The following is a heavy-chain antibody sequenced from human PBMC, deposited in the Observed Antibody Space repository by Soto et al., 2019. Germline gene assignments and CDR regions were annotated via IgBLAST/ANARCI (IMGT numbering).Heavy chain of an antibody. Sequence: GGSRRLSCAASGCTFSSYAMSWVRQAPGKGLEWVSAISGSGGSTYYADSVKGRFTISRDNSKNTLYLQMNSLRAEDTAVYYCAKVSRGSGAFDYWGQGTLVTVS. CDR3: AKVSRGSGAFDY. CDR2: ISGSGGST. V-gene: IGHV3-23*01. D-gene: IGHD3-10*01. J-gene: IGHJ4*02. CDR1: GCTFSSYA.